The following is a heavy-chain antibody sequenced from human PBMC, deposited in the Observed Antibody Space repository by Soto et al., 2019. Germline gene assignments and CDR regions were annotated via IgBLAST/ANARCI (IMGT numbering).Heavy chain of an antibody. V-gene: IGHV4-59*01. D-gene: IGHD4-17*01. Sequence: TLSLTCTVSGGSISSXYWSWIRQPPGKGLEWIGYIYYSGSTNYNPSLKSRVTISVDTSKNQFSLKLSSVTAADTAVYFCARDADGDFYFDYWGQGTLVTVSS. CDR2: IYYSGST. CDR1: GGSISSXY. CDR3: ARDADGDFYFDY. J-gene: IGHJ4*02.